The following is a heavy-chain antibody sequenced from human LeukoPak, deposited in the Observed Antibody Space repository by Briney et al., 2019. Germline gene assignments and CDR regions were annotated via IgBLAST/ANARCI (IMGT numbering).Heavy chain of an antibody. CDR1: GFIFSDYG. V-gene: IGHV3-33*01. D-gene: IGHD1-26*01. CDR2: IWYDGSNE. Sequence: TGGSLRLSCAASGFIFSDYGMHWVRQAPGKGLEWVAVIWYDGSNEYYADSVKGRFTISRDNSKNTLYLQMNSLRAEDTAVYYCAREREAFDIWGQGTMVTVSS. CDR3: AREREAFDI. J-gene: IGHJ3*02.